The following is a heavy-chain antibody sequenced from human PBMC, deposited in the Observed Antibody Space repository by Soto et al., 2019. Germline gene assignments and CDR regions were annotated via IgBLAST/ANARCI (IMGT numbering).Heavy chain of an antibody. CDR2: IIPIFGTA. V-gene: IGHV1-69*12. CDR1: GGTFSSYA. Sequence: QVQLVQSGAEVKKPGSSVKVSCKASGGTFSSYAISWVRQAPGQGLEWMGGIIPIFGTANYAQKFQGRVTITADESTSTAYMELSSLRSEDTAVYYCAKLGGEPQWLEPPGGGDFDYWGQGTLVTVSS. D-gene: IGHD6-19*01. CDR3: AKLGGEPQWLEPPGGGDFDY. J-gene: IGHJ4*02.